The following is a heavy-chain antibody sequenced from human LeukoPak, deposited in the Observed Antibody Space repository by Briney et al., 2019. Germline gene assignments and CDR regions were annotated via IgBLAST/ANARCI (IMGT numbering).Heavy chain of an antibody. CDR1: GFTFTRYS. J-gene: IGHJ5*02. CDR2: ISVSSSYI. CDR3: ARDYITMIVVVSSRWFDP. V-gene: IGHV3-21*01. Sequence: GGSLRLSCAASGFTFTRYSVNWVRQAPGTGLEWVSSISVSSSYIYYADSVKGRFTISRDNAKNSLDLQMNSLRAEDTAVYYCARDYITMIVVVSSRWFDPWGQGTLVTVSS. D-gene: IGHD3-22*01.